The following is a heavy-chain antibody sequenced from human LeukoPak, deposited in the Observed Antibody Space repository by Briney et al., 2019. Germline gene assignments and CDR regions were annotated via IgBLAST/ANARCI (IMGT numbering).Heavy chain of an antibody. J-gene: IGHJ4*02. CDR1: GFTFGSYA. Sequence: GGSLRLSCAASGFTFGSYAMSWFRQAPGKGLEWVSAISGSGGSTYYADSVKGRFTISRDNSKNTLYLQMNSLRAEDTAVYYCAKSGYSYGHYLAFDYWGQGTLVTVSS. CDR2: ISGSGGST. V-gene: IGHV3-23*01. D-gene: IGHD5-18*01. CDR3: AKSGYSYGHYLAFDY.